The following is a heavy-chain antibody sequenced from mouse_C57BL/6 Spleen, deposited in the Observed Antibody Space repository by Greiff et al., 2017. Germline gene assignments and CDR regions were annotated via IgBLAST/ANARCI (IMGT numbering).Heavy chain of an antibody. V-gene: IGHV2-2*01. D-gene: IGHD4-1*01. J-gene: IGHJ4*01. CDR2: IWGGGST. Sequence: VQRVESGPGLVQPSQSLSITCTVSGFSLTSYGVHWVRQSPGKGLEWLGVIWGGGSTDYNAAFISRLSISKDNSKSQVFFKMNSLQADDTAIYYCARETGYAMDYWGQGTSVTVSS. CDR1: GFSLTSYG. CDR3: ARETGYAMDY.